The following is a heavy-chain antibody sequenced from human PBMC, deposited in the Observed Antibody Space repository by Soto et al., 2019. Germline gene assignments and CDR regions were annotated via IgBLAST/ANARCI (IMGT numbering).Heavy chain of an antibody. V-gene: IGHV4-59*01. Sequence: SETLSLTCTVSGGSISSYYWSWIRQPPWKGLEWIGYIYYSGSTNYNPSLKSRVTISVDTSKNQFSLKLSSVTAADTAVYYCAREGLVVVPASASSHDAFDIWGQGPMVTVSS. CDR2: IYYSGST. CDR1: GGSISSYY. CDR3: AREGLVVVPASASSHDAFDI. D-gene: IGHD2-2*01. J-gene: IGHJ3*02.